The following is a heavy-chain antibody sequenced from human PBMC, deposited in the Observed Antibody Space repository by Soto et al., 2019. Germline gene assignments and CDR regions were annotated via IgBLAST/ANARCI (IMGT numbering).Heavy chain of an antibody. CDR3: ARNLYSSYGMDV. J-gene: IGHJ6*02. D-gene: IGHD6-19*01. CDR1: GFTFSSYA. V-gene: IGHV3-64*01. Sequence: EVQLVESGGGLVQPGGSLRLSCAASGFTFSSYAMHWVRQAPGKGLEYVSAISSNGGSTYYTNSVKGRFTISRDNSKNTRYLQMGSLRAEDMAVYYCARNLYSSYGMDVWGQGTTGTVSS. CDR2: ISSNGGST.